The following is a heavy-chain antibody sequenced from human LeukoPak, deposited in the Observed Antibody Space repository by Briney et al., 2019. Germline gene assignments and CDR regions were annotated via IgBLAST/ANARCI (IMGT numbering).Heavy chain of an antibody. CDR3: AKRSSGSYFN. CDR2: LSASGGGT. J-gene: IGHJ4*02. D-gene: IGHD1-26*01. Sequence: GGSLRLSCAASGFTFSTYAMSWVRQAPGKGLEWVSSLSASGGGTNDADSVKGRFTISRDNSKNTLYLQMSSLRAEDTAVYYCAKRSSGSYFNWGQGTLVTVSS. V-gene: IGHV3-23*01. CDR1: GFTFSTYA.